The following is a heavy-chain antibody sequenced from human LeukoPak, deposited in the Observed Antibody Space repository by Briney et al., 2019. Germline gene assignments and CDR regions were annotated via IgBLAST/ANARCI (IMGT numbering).Heavy chain of an antibody. D-gene: IGHD3-10*01. V-gene: IGHV4-31*03. CDR2: IYYSGST. CDR3: ASFLMVRGVIIMDY. Sequence: PSQTLSLTCTASGGSISSGGYYWSWIRQHPGKGLEWIGYIYYSGSTYYNPSLKSRVTISVDTSKNQFSLKLSSVSAADTAVYYCASFLMVRGVIIMDYWGQGTLVTVSS. CDR1: GGSISSGGYY. J-gene: IGHJ4*02.